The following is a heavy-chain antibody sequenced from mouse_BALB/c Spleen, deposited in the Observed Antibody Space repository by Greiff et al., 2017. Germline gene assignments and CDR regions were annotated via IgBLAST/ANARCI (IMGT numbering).Heavy chain of an antibody. Sequence: EVMLVESGGGLVKPGGSLKLSCAASGFTFSSYTMSWVRQTPEKRLEWVATISSGGSYTYYPDSVKGRFTISRDNAKNTLYLQMSSLKSEDTAMYYCTSSLRLRFAYWGQGTLVTVSA. D-gene: IGHD1-2*01. J-gene: IGHJ3*01. V-gene: IGHV5-6-4*01. CDR3: TSSLRLRFAY. CDR2: ISSGGSYT. CDR1: GFTFSSYT.